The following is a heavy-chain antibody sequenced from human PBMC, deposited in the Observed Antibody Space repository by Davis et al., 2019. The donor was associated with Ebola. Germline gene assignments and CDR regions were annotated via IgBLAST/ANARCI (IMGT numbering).Heavy chain of an antibody. CDR3: ARAPNYDVLTGTSSYYFDY. J-gene: IGHJ4*02. Sequence: ASVKVSCKSSGYTFTSYGLVWLRQAPGLGLEWMGWISGFNTNTNFAQKFQGRVTVSKDTSTNTAYMDLRSLTSDGTAIYYCARAPNYDVLTGTSSYYFDYWGQGTLVTVSS. V-gene: IGHV1-18*04. D-gene: IGHD3-9*01. CDR1: GYTFTSYG. CDR2: ISGFNTNT.